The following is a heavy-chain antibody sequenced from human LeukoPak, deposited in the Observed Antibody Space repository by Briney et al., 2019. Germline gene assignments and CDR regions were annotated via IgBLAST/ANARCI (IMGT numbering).Heavy chain of an antibody. CDR3: ARYHHYFDY. V-gene: IGHV3-11*04. CDR2: ITGSSTII. CDR1: GLSFSDHY. Sequence: GGSLRLSRAASGLSFSDHYMSWIRRAPGKGLEWLSYITGSSTIIKYADSVRGRFTISRDNAKDSVYLQMNSLRADDTGVYYCARYHHYFDYWGQGTLVTVSS. J-gene: IGHJ4*02.